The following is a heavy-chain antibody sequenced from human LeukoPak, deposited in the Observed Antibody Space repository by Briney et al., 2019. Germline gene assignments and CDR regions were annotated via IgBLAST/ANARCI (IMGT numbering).Heavy chain of an antibody. CDR2: IDRPAKSYAT. V-gene: IGHV3-73*01. CDR1: GFTPSDSA. D-gene: IGHD1-26*01. J-gene: IGHJ5*02. CDR3: TRDRGTYNWLDP. Sequence: GGSLRLSCAASGFTPSDSAIHWVRQASGKGLEWVGLIDRPAKSYATAYGASVGCRFTISRDDSKNTAYLQMDSLKTEDTALYYCTRDRGTYNWLDPWGQGTLVTVSS.